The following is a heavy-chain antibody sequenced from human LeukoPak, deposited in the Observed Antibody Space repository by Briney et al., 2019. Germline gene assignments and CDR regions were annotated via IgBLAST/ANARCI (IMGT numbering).Heavy chain of an antibody. CDR1: GFTFSNAW. CDR2: IKSKTDGGTT. Sequence: GGSLRLSCAASGFTFSNAWMSWVRQAPGKGLEWVGRIKSKTDGGTTDYAAPVKGRFTISRDDSKSTLYLQMNSLRAEDTALYYCATVGRNNWFDLWGQGTPVTVSS. CDR3: ATVGRNNWFDL. J-gene: IGHJ5*02. V-gene: IGHV3-15*01.